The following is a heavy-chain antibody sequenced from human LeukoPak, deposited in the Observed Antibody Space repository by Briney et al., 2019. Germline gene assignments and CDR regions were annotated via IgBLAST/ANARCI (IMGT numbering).Heavy chain of an antibody. J-gene: IGHJ4*02. CDR1: GGSISSYY. V-gene: IGHV4-59*01. Sequence: TSETLSLTCTVSGGSISSYYWSWIRQPPGKGLEWIGYIYYSGSTNYNPSHKSRVAISVDTSKNQFSLKLSSVTAADTAVYYCASSYYYGSGSYYIAFDYWGQGTLVTVSS. CDR3: ASSYYYGSGSYYIAFDY. CDR2: IYYSGST. D-gene: IGHD3-10*01.